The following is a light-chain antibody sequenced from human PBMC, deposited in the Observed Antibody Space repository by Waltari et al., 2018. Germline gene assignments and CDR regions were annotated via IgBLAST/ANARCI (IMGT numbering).Light chain of an antibody. J-gene: IGLJ1*01. Sequence: QSVLTQPPSASEPPGPRLTIPCSGRGSNIGSNPLSLYRQFPGTAPSLVMFGDDQRPSGVPGRFAGSKSGTSASLAISGLQPEDEADYYCASWDDFLNCLVFGSGTKVTVL. CDR3: ASWDDFLNCLV. V-gene: IGLV1-44*01. CDR2: GDD. CDR1: GSNIGSNP.